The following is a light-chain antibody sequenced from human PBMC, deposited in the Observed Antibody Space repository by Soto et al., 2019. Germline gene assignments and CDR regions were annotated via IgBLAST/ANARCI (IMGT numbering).Light chain of an antibody. Sequence: QSVLTQPASVSGSPGQSITISCTGTSSDVGAYNYVSWYQQHPGKAPKLIIYDVNNRPSGVSTRFSGSKSDDTASLTISGLQTEDEADYHCSSYTSSGTYVFGTGTKVTVL. CDR3: SSYTSSGTYV. J-gene: IGLJ1*01. CDR2: DVN. V-gene: IGLV2-14*01. CDR1: SSDVGAYNY.